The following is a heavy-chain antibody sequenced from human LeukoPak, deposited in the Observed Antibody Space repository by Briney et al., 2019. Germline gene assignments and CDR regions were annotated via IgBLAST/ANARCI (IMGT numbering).Heavy chain of an antibody. CDR1: GGSISSYY. CDR3: ARDGVYYDFWSGYYTLDY. CDR2: ISSSGSTI. D-gene: IGHD3-3*01. V-gene: IGHV3-11*04. J-gene: IGHJ4*02. Sequence: LSLTCTVSGGSISSYYWSWLRQAPGKGLEWVSYISSSGSTIYYADSVKGRFTISRDNAKNSLYLQMNSLRAEDTAVYYCARDGVYYDFWSGYYTLDYWGQGTLVTVSS.